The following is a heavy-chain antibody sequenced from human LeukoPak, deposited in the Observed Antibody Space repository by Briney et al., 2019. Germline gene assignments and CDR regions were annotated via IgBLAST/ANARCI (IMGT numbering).Heavy chain of an antibody. D-gene: IGHD1-26*01. Sequence: PSETLSLTCTVSGGSINNTIFYWGWIRQPPGKGLEWIGTVYYSGTNYSSPSLKSRVTLSVDTSKNQFSLKLSSVTAADTAVYYCARVSPRGSYYFDYWGQGTLVAVSS. J-gene: IGHJ4*02. CDR1: GGSINNTIFY. CDR2: VYYSGTN. CDR3: ARVSPRGSYYFDY. V-gene: IGHV4-39*07.